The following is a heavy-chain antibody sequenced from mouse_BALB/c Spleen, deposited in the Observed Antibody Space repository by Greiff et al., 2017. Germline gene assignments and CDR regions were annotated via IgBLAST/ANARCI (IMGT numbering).Heavy chain of an antibody. Sequence: VKLMESGAELARPGASVKLSCKASGYTFTSYWMQWVNQRPGQGLEWIGAIYPGDGDTRYTQKFKGKATLTADKSSSTAYMQLSSLASEDSAVYYCARSDGVRRGFYAMDDWGQGTSVTVSA. CDR1: GYTFTSYW. CDR2: IYPGDGDT. V-gene: IGHV1-87*01. CDR3: ARSDGVRRGFYAMDD. D-gene: IGHD2-14*01. J-gene: IGHJ4*01.